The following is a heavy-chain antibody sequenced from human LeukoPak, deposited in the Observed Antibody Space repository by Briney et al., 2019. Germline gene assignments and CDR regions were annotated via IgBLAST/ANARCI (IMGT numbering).Heavy chain of an antibody. CDR1: GFTFSSYG. Sequence: GGSLRLSCAASGFTFSSYGMHWVRQAPGKGLEWVAFIRYDGSNKYYADSVKGRFTISRDNSKNTLYLQMNSLRAEDTAVYYCAKDWGACSSTGCYQFYWGQGTLVTVSS. CDR2: IRYDGSNK. V-gene: IGHV3-30*02. D-gene: IGHD2-2*01. CDR3: AKDWGACSSTGCYQFY. J-gene: IGHJ4*02.